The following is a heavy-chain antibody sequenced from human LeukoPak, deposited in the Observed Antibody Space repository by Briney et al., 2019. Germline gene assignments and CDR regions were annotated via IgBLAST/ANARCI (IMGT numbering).Heavy chain of an antibody. Sequence: ASVKVSCKASGYTFTSYAMHWVRQAPGQRLEWMGWINAGNGNTKYSQKFQGRVTITRDTSASTAYMELSSLRSEDTAVYYCARGDYVWGSYQADIDYWGREPWSPSPQ. V-gene: IGHV1-3*01. CDR2: INAGNGNT. CDR1: GYTFTSYA. D-gene: IGHD3-16*02. J-gene: IGHJ4*02. CDR3: ARGDYVWGSYQADIDY.